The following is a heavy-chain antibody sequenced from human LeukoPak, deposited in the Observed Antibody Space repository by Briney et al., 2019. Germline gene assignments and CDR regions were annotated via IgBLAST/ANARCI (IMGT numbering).Heavy chain of an antibody. Sequence: SETLSLTCAVYGGSFSGYYWSWIRQPPGKGLEWIGEINHSGSTNYNPSLKSRVTISVDTSKNQFSLKLSSVTAADTAVYYCARDQSRLHPTYWGQGTLVTVSS. CDR1: GGSFSGYY. CDR3: ARDQSRLHPTY. CDR2: INHSGST. J-gene: IGHJ4*02. D-gene: IGHD4-11*01. V-gene: IGHV4-34*01.